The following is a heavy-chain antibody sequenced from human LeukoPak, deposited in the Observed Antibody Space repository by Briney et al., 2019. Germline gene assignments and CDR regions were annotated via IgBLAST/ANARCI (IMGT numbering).Heavy chain of an antibody. D-gene: IGHD5-24*01. CDR1: GGSISSYY. CDR2: IYYSGST. Sequence: SETLSLTCTVSGGSISSYYWSWIGQPPGKGLEWIGYIYYSGSTNYNPSLKSRVTISVDTSKNQFSLKLSSVTAADTAVYYCARAPLRVEMATIRGSYFDYWGQGTLVTVSS. V-gene: IGHV4-59*01. J-gene: IGHJ4*02. CDR3: ARAPLRVEMATIRGSYFDY.